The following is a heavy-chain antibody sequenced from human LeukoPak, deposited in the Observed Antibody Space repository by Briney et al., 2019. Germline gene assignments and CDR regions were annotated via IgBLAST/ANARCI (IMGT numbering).Heavy chain of an antibody. CDR3: ARVVLPHYVWGSYRGVDY. D-gene: IGHD3-16*02. J-gene: IGHJ4*02. Sequence: GGSLRLSCVVSGFTFDDYAMHWVRQAPGKGLEWVSYISSSGSTIYYTDSVKGRFTISRDNAKNSLYLQMNSLRAEDTAVYYCARVVLPHYVWGSYRGVDYWGQGTLVTVSS. V-gene: IGHV3-48*03. CDR1: GFTFDDYA. CDR2: ISSSGSTI.